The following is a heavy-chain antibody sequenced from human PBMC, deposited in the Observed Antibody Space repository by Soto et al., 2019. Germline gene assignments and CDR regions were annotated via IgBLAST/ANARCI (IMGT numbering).Heavy chain of an antibody. D-gene: IGHD5-18*01. J-gene: IGHJ4*02. CDR2: VFYKGNT. Sequence: QVQLQESGPGLVKPSETLSLTCTVSGGSITGYYWTWIRQPPGKGLEWIGYVFYKGNTNYNPSLKSRVTISVDTSANQFSLRLSSVTAADTAVYYCARSGDSFGFTDYWGQGTLVPVSS. CDR3: ARSGDSFGFTDY. V-gene: IGHV4-59*01. CDR1: GGSITGYY.